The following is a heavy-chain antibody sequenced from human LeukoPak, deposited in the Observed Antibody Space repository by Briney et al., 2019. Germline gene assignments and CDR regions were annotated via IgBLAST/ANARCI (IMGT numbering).Heavy chain of an antibody. CDR2: TNHNGNVD. Sequence: GGSLRLSCAASGFTFSSYWMNWARQAPGKGLEWVASTNHNGNVDYYVDSVKGRFTISRDNAKNSLYLQMSNLRAEDTAVYFCARGGGLDVWGQGATVTVSS. V-gene: IGHV3-7*03. CDR3: ARGGGLDV. CDR1: GFTFSSYW. J-gene: IGHJ6*02. D-gene: IGHD3-16*01.